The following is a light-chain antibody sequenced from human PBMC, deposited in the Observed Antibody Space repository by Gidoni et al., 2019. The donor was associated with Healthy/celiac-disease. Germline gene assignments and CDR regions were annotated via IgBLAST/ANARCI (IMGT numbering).Light chain of an antibody. Sequence: QSALTQPPSASGSPGQSVTISCTGTSSDVGCYNYVSWYQQHPGKAPKLMISEVSKRPSGGPDRFSGSKSGNTASLTVSGLQAEDEADYYCSSYAGSNKDVFGTGTKVTVL. CDR2: EVS. J-gene: IGLJ1*01. CDR3: SSYAGSNKDV. CDR1: SSDVGCYNY. V-gene: IGLV2-8*01.